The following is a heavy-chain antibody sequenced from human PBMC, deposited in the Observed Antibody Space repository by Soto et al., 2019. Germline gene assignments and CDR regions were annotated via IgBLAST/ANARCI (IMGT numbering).Heavy chain of an antibody. V-gene: IGHV3-23*01. CDR1: GFTFSSNA. CDR3: AKSPIGGLLPAPVY. CDR2: ISGSGGST. Sequence: EVQLLESGGGLVQPGGSLRLSCAASGFTFSSNAMSWVRQAPGKGLEWVSGISGSGGSTFYADSVKGRFTISRDNSKNTLFLQMNSLRAEDTAVYYCAKSPIGGLLPAPVYWGQGTLVTVSS. J-gene: IGHJ4*02. D-gene: IGHD3-16*01.